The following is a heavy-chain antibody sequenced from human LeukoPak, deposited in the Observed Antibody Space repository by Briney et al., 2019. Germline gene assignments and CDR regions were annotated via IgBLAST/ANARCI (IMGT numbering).Heavy chain of an antibody. Sequence: SQTLSLTCAISGDSVSSNSAAWSWIRQSPSRGLEWLGRTYYRSKWYNDYAVSVKSRITINPDTSKNQFSLQLNSVTPEDTAVYYCARAVGATIGAYYYMDVWGKGTTVTVSS. D-gene: IGHD1-26*01. J-gene: IGHJ6*03. V-gene: IGHV6-1*01. CDR3: ARAVGATIGAYYYMDV. CDR1: GDSVSSNSAA. CDR2: TYYRSKWYN.